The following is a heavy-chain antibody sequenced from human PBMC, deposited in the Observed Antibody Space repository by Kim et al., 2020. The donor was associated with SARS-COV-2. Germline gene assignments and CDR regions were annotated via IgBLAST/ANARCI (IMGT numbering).Heavy chain of an antibody. CDR2: ITDDGTTT. CDR1: GVTFSSYW. CDR3: ARGGIGSFDY. D-gene: IGHD3-10*01. Sequence: GGSLRLSCAASGVTFSSYWMHWVRQVPGKGLVWVSYITDDGTTTAYADSVKGRFTISRDNAKNTLFLQMNSLRADDTAVYYCARGGIGSFDYWGQGTLVTVSS. J-gene: IGHJ4*02. V-gene: IGHV3-74*01.